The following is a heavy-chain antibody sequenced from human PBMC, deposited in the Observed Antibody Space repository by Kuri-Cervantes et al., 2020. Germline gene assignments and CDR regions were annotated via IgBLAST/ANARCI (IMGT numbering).Heavy chain of an antibody. CDR2: IYYSGST. CDR1: GGSISSYY. CDR3: ARVRRRYSYGALDN. J-gene: IGHJ4*02. Sequence: GSLRLSCTVSGGSISSYYWSWIRQPPGKGLEWIGYIYYSGSTNYNPSLKSRVTISVDTSKNQFSLKLSSVTAADTAGYYCARVRRRYSYGALDNWGQGTLVTVSS. D-gene: IGHD5-18*01. V-gene: IGHV4-59*01.